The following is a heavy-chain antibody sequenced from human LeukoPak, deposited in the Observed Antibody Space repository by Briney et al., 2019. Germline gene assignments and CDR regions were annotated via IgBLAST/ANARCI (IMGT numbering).Heavy chain of an antibody. CDR2: INHSGST. J-gene: IGHJ1*01. CDR3: ARGVIAARAEYFQH. Sequence: SETLSLTCAVYGGSLSGYYWSWIRQPPGKGLEWIGEINHSGSTNYNPSLKSRVTISVDTSKNQFSLKLSSVTAADTAVYYCARGVIAARAEYFQHWGQGTLVTVSS. V-gene: IGHV4-34*01. CDR1: GGSLSGYY. D-gene: IGHD6-6*01.